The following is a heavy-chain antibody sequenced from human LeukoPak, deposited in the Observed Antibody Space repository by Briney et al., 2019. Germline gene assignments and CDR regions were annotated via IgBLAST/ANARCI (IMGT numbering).Heavy chain of an antibody. D-gene: IGHD4-17*01. CDR3: ARDSSTPSGA. CDR2: ISGGSHI. J-gene: IGHJ5*02. V-gene: IGHV3-11*04. Sequence: GGSLRLSCAASGFPFSDYYMSWIRQAPGKGLEWVSYISGGSHIYYADSVKGRFTISRDNAKNSLYLQMNSLRAEDTAVYYCARDSSTPSGAWGQGTLVTVSS. CDR1: GFPFSDYY.